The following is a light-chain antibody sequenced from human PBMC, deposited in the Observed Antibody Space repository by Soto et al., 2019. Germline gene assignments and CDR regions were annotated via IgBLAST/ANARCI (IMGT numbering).Light chain of an antibody. CDR2: GAS. CDR1: QSVTSNY. V-gene: IGKV3-20*01. CDR3: QQYSRSPRT. J-gene: IGKJ1*01. Sequence: EIVLTQSPGTLSLSPGERATLSCRASQSVTSNYLAWYQQKPGQAPRLLIYGASNRATGIPDRFSGSGSETDFTLTIRRLEPEDFAVYYCQQYSRSPRTFGQGTKVEIK.